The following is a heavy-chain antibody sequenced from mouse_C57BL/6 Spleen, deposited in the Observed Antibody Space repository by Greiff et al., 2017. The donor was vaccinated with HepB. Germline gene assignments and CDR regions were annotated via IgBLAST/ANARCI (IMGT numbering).Heavy chain of an antibody. Sequence: EVKLMESGGGLVKPGGSLKLSCAASGFTFSDYGMHWVRQAPEKGLEWVAYISSGSSTIYYADTVKGRFTISRDNAKNTLFLQMTSLRSEDTAMYYCARLSTAFYAMDYWGQGTSVTVSS. D-gene: IGHD1-2*01. CDR2: ISSGSSTI. CDR3: ARLSTAFYAMDY. CDR1: GFTFSDYG. J-gene: IGHJ4*01. V-gene: IGHV5-17*01.